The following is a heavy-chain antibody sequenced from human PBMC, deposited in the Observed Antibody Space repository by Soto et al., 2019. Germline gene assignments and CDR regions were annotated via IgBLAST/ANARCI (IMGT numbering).Heavy chain of an antibody. CDR2: IIPIFGTA. CDR1: GGTFSSYA. V-gene: IGHV1-69*13. Sequence: ASVKVSCKASGGTFSSYAISWVRQAPGQGLEWMGGIIPIFGTANYAQKFQGRVTITADESTSTAYMELSSLRSDDTAVYYCASADSSGYLHPYYYYGMDVRGQGTTVTITS. CDR3: ASADSSGYLHPYYYYGMDV. D-gene: IGHD3-22*01. J-gene: IGHJ6*02.